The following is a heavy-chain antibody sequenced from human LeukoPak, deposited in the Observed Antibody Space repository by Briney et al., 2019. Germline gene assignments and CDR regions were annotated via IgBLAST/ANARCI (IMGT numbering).Heavy chain of an antibody. Sequence: GGSLRLSCAASGFTFSSYSMNWVRQAPGKGLEWVSSISSSGTYIYYADSVKGRFTISRDNAKKSLYLQVNSLRAEDTAVYYCARDRLVRATTVLYWGQGTLVTVSS. D-gene: IGHD1-26*01. CDR1: GFTFSSYS. CDR3: ARDRLVRATTVLY. CDR2: ISSSGTYI. V-gene: IGHV3-21*01. J-gene: IGHJ4*02.